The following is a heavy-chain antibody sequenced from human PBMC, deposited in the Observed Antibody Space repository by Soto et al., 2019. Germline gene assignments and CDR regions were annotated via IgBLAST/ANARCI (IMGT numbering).Heavy chain of an antibody. J-gene: IGHJ2*01. Sequence: QVQLQESGPGLVKPSETLSLTCTVSGGSISSYYWSWVRPPPGKGLEWIGYIYYSGSTNYNPSLKSRVTISVDTSKNQFSLKLSSVTAADTAVYYCARFRSYWYFDLWGRGTLVTVSS. CDR1: GGSISSYY. V-gene: IGHV4-59*01. CDR3: ARFRSYWYFDL. CDR2: IYYSGST.